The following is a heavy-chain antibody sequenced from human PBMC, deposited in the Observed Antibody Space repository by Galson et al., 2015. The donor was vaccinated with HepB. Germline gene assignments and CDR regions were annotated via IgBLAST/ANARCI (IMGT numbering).Heavy chain of an antibody. CDR1: GGSISSSSYY. CDR2: IYYSGST. J-gene: IGHJ5*02. CDR3: ARSPGDSDNWFDP. D-gene: IGHD2-21*02. Sequence: TVSGGSISSSSYYWGWIRQPPGKGLEWIGSIYYSGSTYYNPSLKSRVTISVDTSKNQFSLKLSSVTAADTAVYYCARSPGDSDNWFDPWGRGTLVTVSS. V-gene: IGHV4-39*01.